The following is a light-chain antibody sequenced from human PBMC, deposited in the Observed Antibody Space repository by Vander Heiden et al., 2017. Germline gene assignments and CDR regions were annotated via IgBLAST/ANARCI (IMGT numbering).Light chain of an antibody. Sequence: SYELTQPPSVSVSPGQTARITCSGDALPKKSVYWYQQKPGQAPVLVISKVTERPSGIPERFSGSSSGTTVTLTISGVQAEDEADYFCQLADSSATYLLFGGGTKLTVL. V-gene: IGLV3-25*03. J-gene: IGLJ2*01. CDR2: KVT. CDR3: QLADSSATYLL. CDR1: ALPKKS.